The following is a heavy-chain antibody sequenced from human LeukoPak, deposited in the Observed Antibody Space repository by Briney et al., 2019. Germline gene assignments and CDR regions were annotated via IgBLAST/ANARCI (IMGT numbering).Heavy chain of an antibody. CDR1: GGSISSSSYY. D-gene: IGHD6-13*01. J-gene: IGHJ4*02. Sequence: SETLSLTCTVSGGSISSSSYYWGWIRQPPGKGLEGIGSIYYSGSTYYNPSLKSRGNISVDTSKKQFSLKLSSVTAADTAVYYCARDIAAAGETDYWGQGTLVTVSS. CDR3: ARDIAAAGETDY. CDR2: IYYSGST. V-gene: IGHV4-39*07.